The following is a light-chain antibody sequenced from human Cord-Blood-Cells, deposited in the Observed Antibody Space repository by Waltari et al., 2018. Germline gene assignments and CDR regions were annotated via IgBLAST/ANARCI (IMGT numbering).Light chain of an antibody. CDR1: SSDVGGYNY. CDR2: DVS. Sequence: QSALTQPASVSGSPGQSITISCTGTSSDVGGYNYVSWYQQHPGKAPKLMIYDVSNRPSGVSNRFSGSKSGNTASLTISGLQAEDEADHYCSSYTSSSHAVFGGGTQLTVL. J-gene: IGLJ7*01. V-gene: IGLV2-14*01. CDR3: SSYTSSSHAV.